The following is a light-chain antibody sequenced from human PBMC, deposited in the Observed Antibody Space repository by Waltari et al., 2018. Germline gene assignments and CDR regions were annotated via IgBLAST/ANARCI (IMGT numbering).Light chain of an antibody. V-gene: IGKV3-15*01. Sequence: EILLAQSPATLSVSPGERVTLSCRASQSISSNLSWYQQKPGPPPRLLLYGASTRATAIPARFSGSGAGTEFTLTISSLQSEDCAVYYCHQYKAWPPAFGQGTKVEIK. CDR3: HQYKAWPPA. CDR2: GAS. J-gene: IGKJ1*01. CDR1: QSISSN.